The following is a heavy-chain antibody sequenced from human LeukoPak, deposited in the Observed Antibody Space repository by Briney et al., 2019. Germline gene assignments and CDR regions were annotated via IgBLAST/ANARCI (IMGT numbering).Heavy chain of an antibody. V-gene: IGHV4-39*01. D-gene: IGHD2-2*02. CDR2: IYYSGST. CDR1: GGSISSSSYY. CDR3: ARRVVVPAAIKGDFDY. Sequence: SETLSLTCTVSGGSISSSSYYWGWIRRPPGKGLEWIGSIYYSGSTYYNPSLKSRVTISVDTSKNQFSLKLSSVTAADTAVYYCARRVVVPAAIKGDFDYWGQGTLVTVSS. J-gene: IGHJ4*02.